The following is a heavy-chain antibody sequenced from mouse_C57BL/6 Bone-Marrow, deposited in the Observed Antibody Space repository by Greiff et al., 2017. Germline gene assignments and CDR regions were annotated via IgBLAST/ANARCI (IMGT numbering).Heavy chain of an antibody. V-gene: IGHV3-1*01. CDR1: GYSITSGYD. CDR2: ISYSGST. J-gene: IGHJ1*03. Sequence: EVKLVESGPGMVKPSQSLSLTCTVTGYSITSGYDWHWIRHFPGNKLEWMGYISYSGSTNYNPSLKSRISITHDTSKNHFFLTLNSVTTEDTATYYCARDLSQGNWYFDVWGTGTTVTVSS. CDR3: ARDLSQGNWYFDV.